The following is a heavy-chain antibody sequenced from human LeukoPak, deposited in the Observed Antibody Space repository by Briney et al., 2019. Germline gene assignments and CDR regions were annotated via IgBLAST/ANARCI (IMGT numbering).Heavy chain of an antibody. CDR1: GGSHRSYY. J-gene: IGHJ4*02. CDR3: ARHGQAPDCTGGSCLDY. Sequence: PSETLSLTCTVSGGSHRSYYWTLIRQPPGRGLEWIGYIYHSGSTKYNPSLKSRVTISVDTSKNQFSLRLRSVTAADTAVYYCARHGQAPDCTGGSCLDYWGQGTLVTVSS. CDR2: IYHSGST. V-gene: IGHV4-59*08. D-gene: IGHD2-15*01.